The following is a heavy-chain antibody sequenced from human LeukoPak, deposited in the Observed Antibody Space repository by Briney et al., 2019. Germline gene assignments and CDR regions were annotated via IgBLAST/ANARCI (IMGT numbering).Heavy chain of an antibody. CDR3: ARVPKYFDL. V-gene: IGHV4-34*01. J-gene: IGHJ2*01. CDR2: INHRGST. Sequence: SETLSLTCAVYGGSFSGFYWSWIRQPPGKGLEWIGEINHRGSTNYNPSLKSRVTISVDTSKNQFSLKLSSVTAADTAVYYCARVPKYFDLWGRGTLVTVSS. CDR1: GGSFSGFY.